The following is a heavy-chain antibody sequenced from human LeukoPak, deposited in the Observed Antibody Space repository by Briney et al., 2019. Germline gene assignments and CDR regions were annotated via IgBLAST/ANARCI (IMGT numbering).Heavy chain of an antibody. V-gene: IGHV3-74*01. CDR2: INSDGSST. D-gene: IGHD3-10*01. Sequence: QPGGSLRLSCAASGFTFSSYWMHRVRQAPGKGLVWVSRINSDGSSTFYADSVKGRFTTSRDNAENTVYLQMNSLRADDTAVYYCARIPGGSGSQYDYWGQGTLVIVSS. CDR3: ARIPGGSGSQYDY. J-gene: IGHJ4*02. CDR1: GFTFSSYW.